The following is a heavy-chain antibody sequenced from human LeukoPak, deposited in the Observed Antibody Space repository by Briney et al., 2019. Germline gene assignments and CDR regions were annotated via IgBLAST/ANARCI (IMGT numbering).Heavy chain of an antibody. Sequence: SETLSLTCSVSGYSISSGNYWGWIRQPPGKTLEWIGSTYHSGSTQLHPSLHSRVTISVDTSKNQFFLNLSSVTATDTAVYYCARQAGHYGDYYDYWGQGTLVTVPS. V-gene: IGHV4-38-2*02. CDR1: GYSISSGNY. D-gene: IGHD4/OR15-4a*01. CDR3: ARQAGHYGDYYDY. J-gene: IGHJ4*02. CDR2: TYHSGST.